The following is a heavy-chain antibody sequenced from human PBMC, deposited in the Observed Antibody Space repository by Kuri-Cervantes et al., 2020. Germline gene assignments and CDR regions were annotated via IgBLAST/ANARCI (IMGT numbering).Heavy chain of an antibody. CDR2: IGIGGDT. Sequence: GESLKISCAASGFTFSTYDMHWVRQATGKGLEWVSAIGIGGDTHYPGSVKGRFTISRENAQSSLYLQMNSLRAGDSAVYYCARAALYYGSSGRHAFDIWGQGTMVTVSS. CDR3: ARAALYYGSSGRHAFDI. J-gene: IGHJ3*02. V-gene: IGHV3-13*01. CDR1: GFTFSTYD. D-gene: IGHD3-22*01.